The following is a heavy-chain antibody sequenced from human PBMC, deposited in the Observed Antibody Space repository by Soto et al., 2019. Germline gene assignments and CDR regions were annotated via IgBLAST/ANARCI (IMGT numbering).Heavy chain of an antibody. CDR3: ARLKIHDYGDYVNWFDP. D-gene: IGHD4-17*01. CDR1: GYTFTDYD. J-gene: IGHJ5*02. CDR2: SDTYNENA. Sequence: SVKVSCKSSGYTFTDYDITWVLQDPGEGLEWMGWSDTYNENANYAQKFRGRVTMTTDTSTSTAYMELRSLRSDDTAIYYCARLKIHDYGDYVNWFDPWGQGTLVTVSS. V-gene: IGHV1-18*04.